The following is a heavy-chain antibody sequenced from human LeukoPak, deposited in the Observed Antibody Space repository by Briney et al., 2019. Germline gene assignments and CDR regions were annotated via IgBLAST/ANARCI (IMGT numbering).Heavy chain of an antibody. CDR3: ARIKYDFWSGPHDAFDI. D-gene: IGHD3-3*01. V-gene: IGHV3-30*03. Sequence: GGSLGLSCAASGFTFSSYGMHWVRQAPGKGLEWVAVISYDGSNKYYADSVKGRFTISRDNSKNTLYLQMNSLRAEDTAVYYCARIKYDFWSGPHDAFDIWGQGTMVTVSS. J-gene: IGHJ3*02. CDR2: ISYDGSNK. CDR1: GFTFSSYG.